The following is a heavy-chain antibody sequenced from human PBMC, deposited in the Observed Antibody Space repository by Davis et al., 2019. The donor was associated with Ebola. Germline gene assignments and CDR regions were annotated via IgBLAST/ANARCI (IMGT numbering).Heavy chain of an antibody. J-gene: IGHJ6*02. D-gene: IGHD1/OR15-1a*01. CDR2: ISTSDNTI. CDR3: ARVSNKFGMDV. Sequence: PGGSLRLSCAASGFTFSDCYMSWIRQAPGKGLEWISYISTSDNTIYYADSVKGRFTISRDNAKNSLYLQMNSLRAEDTAVYYCARVSNKFGMDVWGQGTTVTVSS. CDR1: GFTFSDCY. V-gene: IGHV3-11*01.